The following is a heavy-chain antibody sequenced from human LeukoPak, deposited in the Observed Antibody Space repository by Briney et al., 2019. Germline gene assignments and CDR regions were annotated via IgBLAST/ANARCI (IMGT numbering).Heavy chain of an antibody. V-gene: IGHV1-2*02. CDR3: ATGYYNSGLRY. CDR1: GYSFTGYY. J-gene: IGHJ4*02. Sequence: ASVTVSCKASGYSFTGYYIHWVRQAPGQGLEWMGWINPNSGGTNYAQNFQGRVTMTRDTSITTAYMELSRLRSDDTAVYSCATGYYNSGLRYGGQGTLVTVSS. D-gene: IGHD3-22*01. CDR2: INPNSGGT.